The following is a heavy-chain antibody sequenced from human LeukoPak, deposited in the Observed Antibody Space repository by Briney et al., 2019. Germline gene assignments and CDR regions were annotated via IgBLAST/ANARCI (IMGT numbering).Heavy chain of an antibody. Sequence: PGGSLRLSCAASGFTFSDYYMSWIRQAPGKGLEWVSYISSSGSTIYYADSVKGRFTISRDNAKNSLYLQMNSLRAEDTAVYYCARVDSSGWYSPFDYWGQGTLVTVSS. CDR2: ISSSGSTI. D-gene: IGHD6-19*01. CDR1: GFTFSDYY. J-gene: IGHJ4*02. CDR3: ARVDSSGWYSPFDY. V-gene: IGHV3-11*01.